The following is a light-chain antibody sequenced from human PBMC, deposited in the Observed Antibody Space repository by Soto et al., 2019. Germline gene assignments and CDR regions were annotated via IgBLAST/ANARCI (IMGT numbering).Light chain of an antibody. V-gene: IGKV1-27*01. CDR3: QEFNAYPT. CDR2: AAS. J-gene: IGKJ4*01. CDR1: QAISNY. Sequence: DIQMTQSPSSLSASVGDRVTITCRASQAISNYLAWYQQKPGKVPTILISAASTLQFGVPSRFSGSGSGTEFTHTISSLQPEDVAKYYCQEFNAYPTFGGGTKVEI.